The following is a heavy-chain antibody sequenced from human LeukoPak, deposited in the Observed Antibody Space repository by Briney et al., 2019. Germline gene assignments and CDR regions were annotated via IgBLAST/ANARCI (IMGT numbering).Heavy chain of an antibody. CDR2: IYYSGGT. CDR3: ATTGSTSPYSASWFNIEY. D-gene: IGHD6-13*01. J-gene: IGHJ4*02. CDR1: GGSVTSYY. V-gene: IGHV4-59*08. Sequence: SETLSLTCTVSGGSVTSYYCNWVRQPPGRGLEWIGYIYYSGGTNYNPSLESRVTISLDTAKNQFSLKLRSVTAEDTAVYYCATTGSTSPYSASWFNIEYWGQGTLVTVSS.